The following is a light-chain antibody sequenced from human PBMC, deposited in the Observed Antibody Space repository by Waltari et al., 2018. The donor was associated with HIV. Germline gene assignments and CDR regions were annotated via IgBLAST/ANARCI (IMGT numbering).Light chain of an antibody. CDR2: GVT. Sequence: QSALTQPPSASGSPGQSVTISCTGTSSDAGVYNYISWYQQHPGKAPKLMIFGVTKRPSGVPDRFSGSKSGNTASLTVSGLQAEDEAVYYCCSYAGSDVVFGGGTKLTVL. CDR1: SSDAGVYNY. J-gene: IGLJ2*01. V-gene: IGLV2-8*01. CDR3: CSYAGSDVV.